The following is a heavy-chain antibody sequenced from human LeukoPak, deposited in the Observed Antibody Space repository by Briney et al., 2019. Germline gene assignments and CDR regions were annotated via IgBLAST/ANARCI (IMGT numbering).Heavy chain of an antibody. CDR1: GGSISSYY. J-gene: IGHJ4*02. Sequence: SETLSLTCTVSGGSISSYYWSWIRQPAGKGLEWIGRIYTSGSTNYNSSLKSRVTMSVDTSKNQLSLKLSSVTAADTAVYYCARVETYSGYVGPDYWGQGTLVTVSS. CDR2: IYTSGST. V-gene: IGHV4-4*07. CDR3: ARVETYSGYVGPDY. D-gene: IGHD5-12*01.